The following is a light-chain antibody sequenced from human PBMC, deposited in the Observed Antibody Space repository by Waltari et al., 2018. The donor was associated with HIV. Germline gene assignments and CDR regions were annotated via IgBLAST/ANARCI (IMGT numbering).Light chain of an antibody. V-gene: IGLV1-44*01. Sequence: QSVLTQPPSASGTPGQRVTLSCSGSTSSIGSNTVTWYQQLPGTAPKLLIYSDHQRPSGVPNRFSGSKSDTSASLAISGLQSEDEADYYCAAWDDNLNGPLFGGGTKLTVL. CDR2: SDH. J-gene: IGLJ2*01. CDR3: AAWDDNLNGPL. CDR1: TSSIGSNT.